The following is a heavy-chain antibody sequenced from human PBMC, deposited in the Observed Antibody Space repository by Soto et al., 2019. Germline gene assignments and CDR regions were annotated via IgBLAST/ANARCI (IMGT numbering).Heavy chain of an antibody. V-gene: IGHV4-39*01. D-gene: IGHD3-10*01. CDR2: IYYSGST. CDR3: ARAHFHYGSGRGYFDY. J-gene: IGHJ4*02. CDR1: GGSITSSRYY. Sequence: SETLSLTCTVSGGSITSSRYYWGWIRQPPGKGLEWIASIYYSGSTYYNPSLKSRVTISVDTSKNQFSLKLSSVTAADTAVYYCARAHFHYGSGRGYFDYWGQGTLVTVSS.